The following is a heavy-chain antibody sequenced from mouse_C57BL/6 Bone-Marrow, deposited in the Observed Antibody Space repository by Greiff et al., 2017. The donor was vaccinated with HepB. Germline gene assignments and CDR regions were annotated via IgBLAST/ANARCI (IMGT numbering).Heavy chain of an antibody. CDR1: GFTFSSYG. J-gene: IGHJ2*01. D-gene: IGHD1-1*01. CDR2: ISSGGSYT. V-gene: IGHV5-6*01. Sequence: EVKLQESGGDLVKPGGSLKLSCAASGFTFSSYGMSWVRQTPDKRLEWVATISSGGSYTYYPDSVKGRFTISRDNAKNTLYLQMSSLKSEDTAMYYCARQGNYYGNDYWGQGTTLTVSS. CDR3: ARQGNYYGNDY.